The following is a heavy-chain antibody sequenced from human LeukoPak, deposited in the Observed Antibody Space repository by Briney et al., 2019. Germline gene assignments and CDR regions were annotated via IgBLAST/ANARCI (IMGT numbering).Heavy chain of an antibody. V-gene: IGHV3-30-3*01. CDR2: ISYDGSNK. J-gene: IGHJ4*02. CDR1: GFTFSSYA. Sequence: GGSLRLSCAASGFTFSSYAMHWVRQAPGKGLEWVAVISYDGSNKYYADSVKGRFTISRDNSKNTLYLQMNSLGAEDTAVYYCARGDPQLWLLFDYWGQGTLVTVSS. CDR3: ARGDPQLWLLFDY. D-gene: IGHD5-18*01.